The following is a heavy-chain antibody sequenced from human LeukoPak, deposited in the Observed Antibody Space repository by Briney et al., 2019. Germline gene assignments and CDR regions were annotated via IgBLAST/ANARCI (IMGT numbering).Heavy chain of an antibody. V-gene: IGHV4-59*08. J-gene: IGHJ6*02. CDR3: ARQIGDEYYDFWSGYVYYYGMDV. CDR2: IYYTGST. D-gene: IGHD3-3*01. Sequence: PSETLSLTCTVSGGSISGDYWSWIRQPPGKGLEWIAYIYYTGSTNYNPSLKSRVTISVDTSKNQFSLKLTSVTAADTAVYYCARQIGDEYYDFWSGYVYYYGMDVWGQGTTVTVSS. CDR1: GGSISGDY.